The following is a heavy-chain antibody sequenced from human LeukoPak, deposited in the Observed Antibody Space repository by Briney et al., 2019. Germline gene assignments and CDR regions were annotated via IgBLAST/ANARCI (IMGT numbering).Heavy chain of an antibody. J-gene: IGHJ4*02. D-gene: IGHD6-13*01. V-gene: IGHV3-74*01. CDR3: ARAYSTNTHFDY. CDR2: INSDGSDP. CDR1: GFTFSSYW. Sequence: PGGSLRLSCAASGFTFSSYWIHWVRQAPGKGLVWVSRINSDGSDPIYADSVKGRFTISRDNAKNTVLLQMISLRAEDTAVYYCARAYSTNTHFDYWGQGTLVTVSS.